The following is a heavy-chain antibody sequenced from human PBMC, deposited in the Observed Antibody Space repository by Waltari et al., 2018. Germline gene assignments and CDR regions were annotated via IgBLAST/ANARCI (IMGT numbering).Heavy chain of an antibody. D-gene: IGHD3-10*01. V-gene: IGHV4-34*01. CDR1: GGSFSGYY. CDR2: INHSGTT. CDR3: ARIGRRNRPGRSYFDY. Sequence: QVQLQQWGAGLLKPSETLSLTCAVYGGSFSGYYWSWIRQPPGKGLEWIGEINHSGTTNDTPSLKSRVTISVDTSKNQFSLKLSSVTAADTAVYYCARIGRRNRPGRSYFDYWGQGTLVTVSS. J-gene: IGHJ4*02.